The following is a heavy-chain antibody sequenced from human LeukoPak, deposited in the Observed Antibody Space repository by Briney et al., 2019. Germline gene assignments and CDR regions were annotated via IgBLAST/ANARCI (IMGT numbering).Heavy chain of an antibody. D-gene: IGHD3-10*02. CDR2: INPNSGDT. J-gene: IGHJ3*02. CDR1: GYTFTGYY. Sequence: ASVKVSCKASGYTFTGYYLHWVRQAPGQGLEWMGWINPNSGDTHYAQKFQGRITMTSDTSISTVYMEVSRLRSDDTAVYKCARDVRHAFDIWGQGTVVTVSS. CDR3: ARDVRHAFDI. V-gene: IGHV1-2*02.